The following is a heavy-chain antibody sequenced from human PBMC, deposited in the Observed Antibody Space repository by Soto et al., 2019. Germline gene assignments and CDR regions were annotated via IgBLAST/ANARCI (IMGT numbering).Heavy chain of an antibody. Sequence: QVQLVESGGGVVQTGRSLRLSCEAYGFTFSNYGFHWVRQAPGKGLEWVAVISYDGSHKYYTDSVKGPFTISRDNSKNTVSLQINNLRPDDPAVYYCAKDSVQPHDPPMYNWFDPWGRGTLVTVSS. CDR1: GFTFSNYG. V-gene: IGHV3-30*18. CDR2: ISYDGSHK. CDR3: AKDSVQPHDPPMYNWFDP. D-gene: IGHD3-10*02. J-gene: IGHJ5*02.